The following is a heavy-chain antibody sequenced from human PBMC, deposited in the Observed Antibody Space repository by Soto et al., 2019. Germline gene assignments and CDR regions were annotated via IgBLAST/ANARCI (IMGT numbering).Heavy chain of an antibody. D-gene: IGHD3-22*01. J-gene: IGHJ6*04. V-gene: IGHV1-69*12. Sequence: QVQLVQSGAEVKKPGSSVKVSCKASGGSLSNYGISWVRQAPGQGLEWMGAIIPVFGTPNYAQKFQDRVTITADESTTTVYMEVRSLTSEATAVYYCARGDATKIVVPTYYALEVWGKGTTVTVS. CDR1: GGSLSNYG. CDR3: ARGDATKIVVPTYYALEV. CDR2: IIPVFGTP.